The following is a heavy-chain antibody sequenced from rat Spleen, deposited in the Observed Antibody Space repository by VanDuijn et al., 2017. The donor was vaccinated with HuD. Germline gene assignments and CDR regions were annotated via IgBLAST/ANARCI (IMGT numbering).Heavy chain of an antibody. V-gene: IGHV5-31*01. CDR2: ITQTGDST. CDR3: ARPFGYNGYWYFDF. J-gene: IGHJ1*01. CDR1: GFTFNYYW. Sequence: EVQVVESGGGLVQPGRSLRLSCVVSGFTFNYYWMTWIRQAPGKGLEWVATITQTGDSTFYLDSVRGRFTISRDNTKNTLYLQMDSLRSEDTATYYCARPFGYNGYWYFDFWGPGTMVTVSS. D-gene: IGHD1-9*01.